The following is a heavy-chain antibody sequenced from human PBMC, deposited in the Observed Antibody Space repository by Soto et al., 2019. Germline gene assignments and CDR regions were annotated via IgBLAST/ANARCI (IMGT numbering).Heavy chain of an antibody. J-gene: IGHJ5*02. CDR3: ARGGVAVANGFDP. CDR1: GDSISSSNW. V-gene: IGHV4-4*02. CDR2: AHHSGST. Sequence: QVQLQESGPGLVKPSGTLSLTCAVSGDSISSSNWWSWVRQPPGKGLEWVGEAHHSGSTNYNPSLKSRVTISVDKSKNQFSLKLTSVTAADTAVYYCARGGVAVANGFDPWGQGTLVTVSS. D-gene: IGHD6-19*01.